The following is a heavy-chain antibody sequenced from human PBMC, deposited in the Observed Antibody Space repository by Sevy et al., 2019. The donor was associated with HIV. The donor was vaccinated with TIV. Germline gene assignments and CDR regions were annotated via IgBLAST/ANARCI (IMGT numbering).Heavy chain of an antibody. J-gene: IGHJ4*02. CDR2: IKHDGSEQ. CDR3: ARERQEEDKSGAKFDY. V-gene: IGHV3-7*01. Sequence: RGSLRLSCEVSGFNFRSYWMSWVRQAPGKGLEWVANIKHDGSEQYYLDSVKGRFTVSRDNGKNSLYLQMTSLRVDDAALYYCARERQEEDKSGAKFDYWGRGTLVTVSS. D-gene: IGHD3-10*01. CDR1: GFNFRSYW.